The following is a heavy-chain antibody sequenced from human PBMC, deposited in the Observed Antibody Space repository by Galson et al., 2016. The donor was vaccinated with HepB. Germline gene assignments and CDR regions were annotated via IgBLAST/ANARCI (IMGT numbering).Heavy chain of an antibody. Sequence: SETLSLTCAVSDGSIANNFWHWVRQTPGEGLEWIGEVSHIGSTNLNPSLKSRLTMSVDTSNNQFSLKLTSVTAADTAVYYCARDLSDGGGIYYQAFDSWGQGTLVTVSS. V-gene: IGHV4-34*01. CDR1: DGSIANNF. CDR2: VSHIGST. J-gene: IGHJ4*02. CDR3: ARDLSDGGGIYYQAFDS. D-gene: IGHD4-23*01.